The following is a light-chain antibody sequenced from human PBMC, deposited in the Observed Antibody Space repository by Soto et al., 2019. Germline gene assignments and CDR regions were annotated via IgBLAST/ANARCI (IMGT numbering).Light chain of an antibody. J-gene: IGKJ4*01. CDR2: GAS. CDR1: QSVRSTY. Sequence: IVLTQSRGTLSLSPGERATLSCRASQSVRSTYLAWYQQKPGQAPRLLIYGASSRATGIPDRFSGSGSGTDFTLTISRLEPEDFAVYYCQQYANSPLTFGGGAKVEIK. V-gene: IGKV3-20*01. CDR3: QQYANSPLT.